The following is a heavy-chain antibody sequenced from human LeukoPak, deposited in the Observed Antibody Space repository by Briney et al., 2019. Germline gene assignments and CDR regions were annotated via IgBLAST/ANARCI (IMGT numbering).Heavy chain of an antibody. J-gene: IGHJ4*02. D-gene: IGHD5-18*01. CDR1: GGSISSGGYS. V-gene: IGHV4-30-2*01. CDR2: IYHSGST. CDR3: ASPASLSYGPVYFDY. Sequence: SETLSLTCAVSGGSISSGGYSWSWIRQPPGKGLEWIGYIYHSGSTYYNPSLKSRVTISVDRSKNQFSLKLSSVTAADTAVYYCASPASLSYGPVYFDYWGQGTLVTVSS.